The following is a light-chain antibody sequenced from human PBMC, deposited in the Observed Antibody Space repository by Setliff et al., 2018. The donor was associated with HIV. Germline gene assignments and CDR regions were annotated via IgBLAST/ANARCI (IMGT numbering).Light chain of an antibody. Sequence: LAQPASVSGSPGQSVTISCTGTSRDVGGGQNYVSWYQQHPDKAPRLILYEVNKRPSGISDRFSGSKSGNTASLTISGLQAEDEADYYCNSFTSSNTYVFGSGTKVTVL. V-gene: IGLV2-14*01. CDR3: NSFTSSNTYV. CDR2: EVN. J-gene: IGLJ1*01. CDR1: SRDVGGGQNY.